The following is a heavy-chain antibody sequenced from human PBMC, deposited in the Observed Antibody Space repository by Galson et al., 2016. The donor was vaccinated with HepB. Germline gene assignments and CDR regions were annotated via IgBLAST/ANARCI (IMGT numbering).Heavy chain of an antibody. V-gene: IGHV3-53*01. CDR1: GFTVNNHY. J-gene: IGHJ5*02. CDR2: IYSGGST. CDR3: ARAIGP. Sequence: SLRLSCAASGFTVNNHYMRWVRQAPGKGLEWVSLIYSGGSTSFADSVKGRFTISRDNSKNTLYLQMNSLRVEDTAVYFCARAIGPVGQGTLVTVSS.